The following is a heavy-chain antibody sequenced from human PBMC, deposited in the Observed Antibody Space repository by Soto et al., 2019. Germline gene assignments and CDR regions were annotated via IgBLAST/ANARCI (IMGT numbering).Heavy chain of an antibody. V-gene: IGHV3-74*01. CDR3: ARDLSPSGSYYHYYYGMDV. Sequence: EVQLVESGGGLVQPGGSLRLSCAASGFTFSSYWMHWVRQAPGKGLVWVSRINSDGSSTSYADSVKGRFTISRDNAKNTLYLLMNSLRAEDTAVYYCARDLSPSGSYYHYYYGMDVWGQGTTVTVSS. J-gene: IGHJ6*02. D-gene: IGHD1-26*01. CDR2: INSDGSST. CDR1: GFTFSSYW.